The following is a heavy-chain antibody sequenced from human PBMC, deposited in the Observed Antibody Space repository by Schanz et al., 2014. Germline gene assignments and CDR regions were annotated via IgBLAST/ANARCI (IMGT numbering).Heavy chain of an antibody. CDR3: ARGTDWNLHC. D-gene: IGHD1-1*01. CDR1: GFTLSNSD. V-gene: IGHV3-13*01. Sequence: EVQLVESGGGLVQPGGSLRLSCAASGFTLSNSDMHWVRQGTGKGLEWVSTIGYLGDTYYPDSVKGRFTVSRDSGHNSLYIQINSVRAGDAAVYYCARGTDWNLHCWGQGALVTVSS. CDR2: IGYLGDT. J-gene: IGHJ4*02.